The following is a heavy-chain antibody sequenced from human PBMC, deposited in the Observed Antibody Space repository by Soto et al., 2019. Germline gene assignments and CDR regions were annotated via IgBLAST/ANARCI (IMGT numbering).Heavy chain of an antibody. V-gene: IGHV1-46*01. Sequence: ASVKVSCKASGYTFTSYYMHWARQAPGQGLEWMGIINPSGATRYAQKFQGRVTMTRDTSITTVYMELKNLSPDDTAVYYCGRGRSGQIVVFYWGQGTPVTVSS. CDR2: INPSGAT. CDR3: GRGRSGQIVVFY. CDR1: GYTFTSYY. D-gene: IGHD1-26*01. J-gene: IGHJ4*02.